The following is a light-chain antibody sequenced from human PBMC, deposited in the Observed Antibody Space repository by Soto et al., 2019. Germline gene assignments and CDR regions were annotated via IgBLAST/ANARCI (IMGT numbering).Light chain of an antibody. J-gene: IGKJ1*01. Sequence: ERVMTQSPAALSVSLGERATLSCRASQSVDNKLAGYQFKPGQAPRLLIYGASTRATGVPTRFSGSGSGTEFTLTIGSLQSADFAVYYCLQYYGWPKTFGQGTEVEIK. CDR2: GAS. CDR3: LQYYGWPKT. CDR1: QSVDNK. V-gene: IGKV3-15*01.